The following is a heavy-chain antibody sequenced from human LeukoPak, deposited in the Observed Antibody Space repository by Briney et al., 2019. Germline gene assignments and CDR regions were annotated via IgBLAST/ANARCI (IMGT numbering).Heavy chain of an antibody. Sequence: SGPTLVNPTQPHTLTCTFSGFSLSTSGMRVSWIRQPPGKALEWLARIDWDDDKFYSPSLKTRLTISKDTSKNQVVLTMTNIDPVDTATYYCARADDYGDSPYAFAIWGEGTMVTVSS. CDR3: ARADDYGDSPYAFAI. V-gene: IGHV2-70*04. CDR2: IDWDDDK. J-gene: IGHJ3*02. D-gene: IGHD4-17*01. CDR1: GFSLSTSGMR.